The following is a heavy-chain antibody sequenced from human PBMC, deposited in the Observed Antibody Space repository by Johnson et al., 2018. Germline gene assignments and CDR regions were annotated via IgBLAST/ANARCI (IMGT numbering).Heavy chain of an antibody. D-gene: IGHD3-10*02. V-gene: IGHV3-7*01. CDR3: ARDPPEFMCAFDI. Sequence: VQLVQSGGDLVQXGGSLRLSCAASGFRFGNSWMNWVRQAPGKGLEWVANIKEDGSQTYYVDSVKGRFTISRDNAKNSLYLQMNSLRAEDTAVYYCARDPPEFMCAFDIWGQGTMVTVSS. J-gene: IGHJ3*02. CDR1: GFRFGNSW. CDR2: IKEDGSQT.